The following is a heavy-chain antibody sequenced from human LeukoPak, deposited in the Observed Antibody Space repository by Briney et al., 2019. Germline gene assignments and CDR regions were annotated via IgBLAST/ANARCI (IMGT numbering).Heavy chain of an antibody. V-gene: IGHV4-39*07. CDR3: ARVPAANWYYYYMDV. D-gene: IGHD2-2*01. J-gene: IGHJ6*03. CDR2: IYYSGST. Sequence: PSETLPLTCTVSGGSISSSSYYWGWIRQPPGKGLEWIGSIYYSGSTYYNPSLKSRVTISVDTSKNQFSLKLSSVTAADTAVYYCARVPAANWYYYYMDVWGKGTTVTISS. CDR1: GGSISSSSYY.